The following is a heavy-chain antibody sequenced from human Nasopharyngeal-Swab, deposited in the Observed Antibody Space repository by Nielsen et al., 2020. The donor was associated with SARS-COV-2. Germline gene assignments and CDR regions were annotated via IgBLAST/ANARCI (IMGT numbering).Heavy chain of an antibody. D-gene: IGHD5-24*01. CDR3: ARVRYNYGDTYYFEF. CDR1: GSSFPIYW. V-gene: IGHV5-10-1*01. J-gene: IGHJ4*02. Sequence: GESLKISCKVSGSSFPIYWIGWVRQMPGKGLEWMGRIDPSDSYTIYSPSFQGHVTISADKSVTTAYLQWSSLKASDTAMYYCARVRYNYGDTYYFEFWGQGTLVTVSS. CDR2: IDPSDSYT.